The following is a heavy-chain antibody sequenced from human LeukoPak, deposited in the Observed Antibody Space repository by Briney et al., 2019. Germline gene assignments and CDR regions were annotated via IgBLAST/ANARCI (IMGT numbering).Heavy chain of an antibody. V-gene: IGHV3-23*01. D-gene: IGHD6-19*01. CDR3: AKTTTGYSSGRYPGWPVDY. CDR1: GFTFSSYA. CDR2: ISGSGGGT. Sequence: GGSLRLSCAASGFTFSSYAVSWVRQAPGKGLEWVSAISGSGGGTYYADSVKCRFTISRDNSKNTLYLQMNSLSTEDTAVYYCAKTTTGYSSGRYPGWPVDYWGQGTLVTVSS. J-gene: IGHJ4*02.